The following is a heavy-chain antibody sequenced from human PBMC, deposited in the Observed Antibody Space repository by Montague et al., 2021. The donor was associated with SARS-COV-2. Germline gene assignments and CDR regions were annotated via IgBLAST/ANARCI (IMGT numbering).Heavy chain of an antibody. CDR2: IDWDDDK. Sequence: PALVKPTQTLTLTCTFSGFSLNTSGMCVSWIRQPPGKALEWLALIDWDDDKYYSTSLKTRLTISKDTSKNQVVLTMTNMDPVDTATYYCARIWGATRGDAFDIWGQGTMVTAPS. CDR3: ARIWGATRGDAFDI. CDR1: GFSLNTSGMC. V-gene: IGHV2-70*01. D-gene: IGHD1-26*01. J-gene: IGHJ3*02.